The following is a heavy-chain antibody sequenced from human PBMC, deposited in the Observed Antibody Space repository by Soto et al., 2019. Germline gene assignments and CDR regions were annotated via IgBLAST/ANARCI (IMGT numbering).Heavy chain of an antibody. J-gene: IGHJ4*02. CDR2: IWYDGSNK. CDR1: GFTFSTYG. D-gene: IGHD5-18*01. Sequence: QVQLVESGGGVVQPGKSLRLSCAASGFTFSTYGMHWVRQAPGKGLEWVAVIWYDGSNKYHGDSLKGRFTISRDNSKITLYLQINNLRAEATAVYYCGRDGALGDTAVVDSWGQGTLVTVSS. V-gene: IGHV3-33*01. CDR3: GRDGALGDTAVVDS.